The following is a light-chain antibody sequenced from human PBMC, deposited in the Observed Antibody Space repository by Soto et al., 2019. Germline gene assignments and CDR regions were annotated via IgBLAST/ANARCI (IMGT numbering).Light chain of an antibody. CDR2: DVN. J-gene: IGLJ1*01. CDR3: CSYAGTYTYV. Sequence: QSVLTQPRSVSGSPGQSVTISCTGTSGDVGGYDYVSWYQQHPGKAPKLIIYDVNKRPSGVPDRFSGSKSGSTASLTISGLQSEDEADYFCCSYAGTYTYVFXTGTKVTVL. CDR1: SGDVGGYDY. V-gene: IGLV2-11*01.